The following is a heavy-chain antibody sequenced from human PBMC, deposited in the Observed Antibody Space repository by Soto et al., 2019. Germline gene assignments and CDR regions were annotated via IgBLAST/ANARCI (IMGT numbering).Heavy chain of an antibody. CDR3: AGTLEREMATNPGFDY. V-gene: IGHV1-69*12. CDR2: IIPIFGTA. J-gene: IGHJ4*02. Sequence: QVQLVQSGAEVKKPGSSVKVSCKASGGTFSSYAISWVRQAPGQGLEWMGGIIPIFGTANYAQKFQGRVTITADESTSTAYMELSSLRSEDTAVYYCAGTLEREMATNPGFDYWGQGTLVTVSS. CDR1: GGTFSSYA. D-gene: IGHD5-12*01.